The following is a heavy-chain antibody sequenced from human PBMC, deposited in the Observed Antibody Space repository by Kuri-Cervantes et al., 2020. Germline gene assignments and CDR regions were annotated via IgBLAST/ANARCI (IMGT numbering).Heavy chain of an antibody. CDR1: GYTFTGYY. V-gene: IGHV1-2*02. CDR2: ISPNSGGT. Sequence: ASVKVSCKASGYTFTGYYLHWVRQAPGQGLEWMGWISPNSGGTNFAQRFQGRVIMTRDTSISTAYMELSSLRSEDTAVYYCARGPYSSGWYGYFQHWGQGTLVTVSS. CDR3: ARGPYSSGWYGYFQH. J-gene: IGHJ1*01. D-gene: IGHD6-19*01.